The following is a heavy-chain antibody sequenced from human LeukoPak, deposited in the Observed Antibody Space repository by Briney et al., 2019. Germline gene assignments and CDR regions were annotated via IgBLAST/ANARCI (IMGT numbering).Heavy chain of an antibody. J-gene: IGHJ4*02. CDR3: AKDRRDSSGYYGPFDY. V-gene: IGHV3-23*01. CDR2: ISGSGGST. Sequence: GGSLRLSCAASGFTFSSYAMSWVRQAPGKGLEWVSAISGSGGSTYYADSVKGRFTISRDNSKNTLYLQMNSLRAEDTAVYYCAKDRRDSSGYYGPFDYWGPGTLVTVSS. D-gene: IGHD3-22*01. CDR1: GFTFSSYA.